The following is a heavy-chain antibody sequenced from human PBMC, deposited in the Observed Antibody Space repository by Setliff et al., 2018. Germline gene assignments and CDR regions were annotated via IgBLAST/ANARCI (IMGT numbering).Heavy chain of an antibody. D-gene: IGHD2-21*02. J-gene: IGHJ3*02. CDR2: IYHTENS. CDR3: ARTPRGGNSAFDI. CDR1: GASISSDNW. V-gene: IGHV4-4*02. Sequence: SETLSLTCAVSGASISSDNWWSWVRQPPGEGLEWIGEIYHTENSNYNPSLKSRVTISIDKFSHQFSLRLTSVTAADTAVYYCARTPRGGNSAFDIWGRGTMVTVSS.